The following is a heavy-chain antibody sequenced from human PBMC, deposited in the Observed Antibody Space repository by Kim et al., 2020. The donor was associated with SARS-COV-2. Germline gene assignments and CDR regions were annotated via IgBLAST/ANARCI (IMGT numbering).Heavy chain of an antibody. CDR3: TTGRGFGAILELYYYYYCIDV. Sequence: GGSLRLSCAASGFTFSNAWMSWVRQAPGKGLEWVGRIKSKTDGGTTDYAAPVKGRFTISSDDSKNTLYLQMNSLKTEATAVYYCTTGRGFGAILELYYYYYCIDVRGQGTTFTLSS. V-gene: IGHV3-15*01. CDR1: GFTFSNAW. D-gene: IGHD3-3*01. CDR2: IKSKTDGGTT. J-gene: IGHJ6*02.